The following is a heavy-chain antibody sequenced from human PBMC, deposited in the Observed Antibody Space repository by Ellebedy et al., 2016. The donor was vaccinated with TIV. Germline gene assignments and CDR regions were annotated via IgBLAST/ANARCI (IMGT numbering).Heavy chain of an antibody. CDR2: ISWNSGKI. CDR1: GFTFSNYW. V-gene: IGHV3-9*01. Sequence: SLKISCAASGFTFSNYWMHWVRQAPGKGLEWVSGISWNSGKIGYADSVKGRFTISRDNAKNSLYLQMNSLRVEDTAFYYCTKGYGFEYFQSWGQGTLVTVSS. D-gene: IGHD5-24*01. J-gene: IGHJ1*01. CDR3: TKGYGFEYFQS.